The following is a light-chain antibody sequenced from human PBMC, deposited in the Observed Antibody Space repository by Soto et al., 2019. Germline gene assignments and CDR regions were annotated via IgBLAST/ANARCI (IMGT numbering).Light chain of an antibody. J-gene: IGKJ1*01. V-gene: IGKV1-17*01. CDR3: LQHNNYPWT. Sequence: DIQMTQSPLSLSASVGDRVTITCRASQSISNYLNWYQQKPGKAPQLLMYAASNLQSGVPSRFSGSGSGTEFTLTISSLQPEDFATYYCLQHNNYPWTFGQGTKVDIK. CDR2: AAS. CDR1: QSISNY.